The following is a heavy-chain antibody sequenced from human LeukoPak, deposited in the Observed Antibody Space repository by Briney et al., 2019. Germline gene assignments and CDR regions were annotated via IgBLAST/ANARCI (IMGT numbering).Heavy chain of an antibody. CDR2: ISSSSSYI. J-gene: IGHJ3*02. Sequence: GGSLRLSCAASGFTFSRYSMNWVRQAPGKGLEWVSSISSSSSYIYYADSVKGRFTISRDNAKNSLYLQMNSLRAEDTAVYYCARESSPEDAFDIWGQGTMVTVSS. CDR3: ARESSPEDAFDI. V-gene: IGHV3-21*01. CDR1: GFTFSRYS.